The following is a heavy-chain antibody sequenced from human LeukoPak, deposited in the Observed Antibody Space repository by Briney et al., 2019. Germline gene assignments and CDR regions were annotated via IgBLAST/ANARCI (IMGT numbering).Heavy chain of an antibody. CDR1: GFSLSNFQ. Sequence: GGSLRLSCVASGFSLSNFQMYWVRQAPGKGLEWVSVISLDGSTEFYADSVKGRFTISRDTASNTMHLEMNNLRTEDTAVYYCMRDYMGWFDPWGQGTLVTVSS. D-gene: IGHD3-10*01. CDR2: ISLDGSTE. CDR3: MRDYMGWFDP. V-gene: IGHV3-30-3*01. J-gene: IGHJ5*02.